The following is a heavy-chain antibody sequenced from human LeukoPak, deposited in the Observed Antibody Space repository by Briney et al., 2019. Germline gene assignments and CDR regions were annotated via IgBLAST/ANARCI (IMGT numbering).Heavy chain of an antibody. CDR3: AKDDRWLQFCC. Sequence: GGSLRLSCAASGFTFSSYSMNWVRQAPGKGLEWVSSISSSSSYIYYADSVKGRFTISRDNAKNSLYLQMNSLRAEDTAVYYCAKDDRWLQFCCWGQGTLVTVSA. V-gene: IGHV3-21*01. D-gene: IGHD5-24*01. J-gene: IGHJ4*02. CDR2: ISSSSSYI. CDR1: GFTFSSYS.